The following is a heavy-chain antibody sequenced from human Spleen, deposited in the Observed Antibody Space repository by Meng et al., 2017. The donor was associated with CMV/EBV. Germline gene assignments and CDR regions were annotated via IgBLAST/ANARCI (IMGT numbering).Heavy chain of an antibody. J-gene: IGHJ4*02. V-gene: IGHV3-21*01. CDR3: ARAGLGYCSVTSCYNDY. D-gene: IGHD2-2*02. CDR1: GFTFSRYT. Sequence: GESLKISCAASGFTFSRYTMNWVRQAPGKGPEWVSSISSSSGYIYYADSVKGRFTISRDNAKNSLFLQMRSLRAEDTAMYYCARAGLGYCSVTSCYNDYWGQGTLVTVSS. CDR2: ISSSSGYI.